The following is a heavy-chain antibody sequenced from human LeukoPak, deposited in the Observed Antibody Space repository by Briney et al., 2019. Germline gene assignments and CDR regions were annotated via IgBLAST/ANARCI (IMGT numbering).Heavy chain of an antibody. CDR1: GFSLSTSGGG. CDR2: IYWDDDK. CDR3: AHLLASGSRFDY. Sequence: SGPTLVNPTQTLTLTCTFPGFSLSTSGGGVGWIRQPPGKALEWLALIYWDDDKRYSPSLKSRLTITKDTSKNQVVLTMINMGPVDTATYYCAHLLASGSRFDYWGQGALVTVSS. V-gene: IGHV2-5*02. D-gene: IGHD3-10*01. J-gene: IGHJ4*02.